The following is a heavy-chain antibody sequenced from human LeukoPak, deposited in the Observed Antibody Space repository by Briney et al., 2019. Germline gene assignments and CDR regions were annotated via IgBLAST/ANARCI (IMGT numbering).Heavy chain of an antibody. CDR1: GYTFTGYY. V-gene: IGHV1-2*06. Sequence: ASVKVSCKASGYTFTGYYMHWVRQAPGQGLEWMGRINPNSGSTNYAQKFQGRVTMTRDTSINTAYMELSRLRSDDTAVYYCARDKGDYYYYYYYMDVWGKGTTVTVSS. CDR2: INPNSGST. CDR3: ARDKGDYYYYYYYMDV. D-gene: IGHD3-10*01. J-gene: IGHJ6*03.